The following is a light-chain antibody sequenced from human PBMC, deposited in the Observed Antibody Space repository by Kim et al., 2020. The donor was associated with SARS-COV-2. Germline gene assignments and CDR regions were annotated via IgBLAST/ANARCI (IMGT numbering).Light chain of an antibody. V-gene: IGLV10-54*04. J-gene: IGLJ3*02. CDR2: RNN. Sequence: QADTFTCTGTSNNVGRQGAAWLQQVPGHPPILLSYRNNNRPSGIPERFSSSRSGDTASLTITGLQAEDEADYYCSAWDIGLRYWVFGGGTQLTVL. CDR1: SNNVGRQG. CDR3: SAWDIGLRYWV.